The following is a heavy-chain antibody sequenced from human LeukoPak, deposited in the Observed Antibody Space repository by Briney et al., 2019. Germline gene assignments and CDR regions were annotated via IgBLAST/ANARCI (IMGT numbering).Heavy chain of an antibody. Sequence: SETLSLTCTVSGGSISSNTYYWGCIRQPPGKGLEWIGNIFHSGSTCYNPSLKSRVTISVDTSKNQLSLRLSSVTAADAAVYYCARRPSGVIAAAGIYYFDYWGQGTLVTVSS. J-gene: IGHJ4*02. CDR1: GGSISSNTYY. V-gene: IGHV4-39*01. D-gene: IGHD6-13*01. CDR2: IFHSGST. CDR3: ARRPSGVIAAAGIYYFDY.